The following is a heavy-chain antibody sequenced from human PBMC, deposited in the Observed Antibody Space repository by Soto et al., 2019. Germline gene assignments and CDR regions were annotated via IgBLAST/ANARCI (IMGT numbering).Heavy chain of an antibody. CDR1: GGSISSSNYY. Sequence: QLQLQESGPGLVKPSETLSLTCTVSGGSISSSNYYWGWIRQPPGKGPEWIGSIYYSGSTYYNPSLKSRVTISVNTSKNQFSLKLSSVTGAGTAVDYCARHKNGLNVYFDNWGQGTLITVSS. D-gene: IGHD2-8*01. V-gene: IGHV4-39*01. CDR3: ARHKNGLNVYFDN. CDR2: IYYSGST. J-gene: IGHJ4*02.